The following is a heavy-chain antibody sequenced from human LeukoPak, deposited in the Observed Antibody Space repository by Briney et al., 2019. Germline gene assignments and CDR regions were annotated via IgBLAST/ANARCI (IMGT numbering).Heavy chain of an antibody. J-gene: IGHJ4*02. V-gene: IGHV3-23*01. Sequence: GGSLRLSCAASGFTFSSYAMSWVRQAPGKGLEWVSAISGSGGSTYYADSVKGRFTISRDISKNTLYLQMNSLRAEDTAVYYCAKDRSSGSYYGVLYFDYWGQGTLVTVSS. CDR2: ISGSGGST. CDR1: GFTFSSYA. D-gene: IGHD1-26*01. CDR3: AKDRSSGSYYGVLYFDY.